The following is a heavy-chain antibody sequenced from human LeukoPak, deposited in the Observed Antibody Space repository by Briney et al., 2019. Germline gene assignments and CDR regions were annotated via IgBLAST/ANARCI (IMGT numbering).Heavy chain of an antibody. CDR2: IYYSGST. Sequence: TGGSLRLSCAASGFTFSTYWMSWIRQPPGKGLEWIGSIYYSGSTYYNPSLKSRVTISVDTSKNQFSLKRSSVTAADTAVYYCARGRPRYCSGGSCLQTARPFDYWGQGTLVTVSS. V-gene: IGHV4-39*01. J-gene: IGHJ4*02. CDR1: GFTFSTYW. CDR3: ARGRPRYCSGGSCLQTARPFDY. D-gene: IGHD2-15*01.